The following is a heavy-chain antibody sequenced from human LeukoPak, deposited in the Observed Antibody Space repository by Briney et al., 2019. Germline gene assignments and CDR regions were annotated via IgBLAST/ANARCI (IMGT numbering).Heavy chain of an antibody. Sequence: SETLSLTCTVSGGSVSSGRDYWSWIRQPPGKGLEWIGFIYYSGSTNYNPSLKSRVTISVDTSKNQFSLKLSSVTAADTAVYYCASYTAGGGGLDYWGQGTLVTVSS. D-gene: IGHD5-18*01. CDR1: GGSVSSGRDY. V-gene: IGHV4-61*01. J-gene: IGHJ4*02. CDR3: ASYTAGGGGLDY. CDR2: IYYSGST.